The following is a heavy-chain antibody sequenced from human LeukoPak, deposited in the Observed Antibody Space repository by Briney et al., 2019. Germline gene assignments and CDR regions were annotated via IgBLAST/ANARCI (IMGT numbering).Heavy chain of an antibody. CDR3: ARGPIQLSIPNAMDV. CDR2: IRSKAYRGTT. CDR1: GFTFGDHA. V-gene: IGHV3-49*04. Sequence: GGSLRLSCTGSGFTFGDHAMSWVRQAPGKGLEGVGFIRSKAYRGTTESAAYVKGRFTISRDDSKSIVYLQMNSLKAEDTAFYYCARGPIQLSIPNAMDVWGQGTTVTVSS. J-gene: IGHJ6*02. D-gene: IGHD5-18*01.